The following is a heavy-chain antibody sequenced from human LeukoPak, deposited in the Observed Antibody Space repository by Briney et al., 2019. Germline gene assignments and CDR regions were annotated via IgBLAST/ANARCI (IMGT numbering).Heavy chain of an antibody. D-gene: IGHD3-9*01. J-gene: IGHJ3*02. CDR3: ARDRSDILTASAFGI. V-gene: IGHV1-18*01. CDR1: GYTFTSYG. CDR2: ISAYNGNT. Sequence: ASVKVSCKASGYTFTSYGISWVRQAPGQGLEWMGWISAYNGNTNYAQKLQGRVTMTTDTSTSTAYMELRSLRSDDTAVYYCARDRSDILTASAFGIWGQGTMVTVSS.